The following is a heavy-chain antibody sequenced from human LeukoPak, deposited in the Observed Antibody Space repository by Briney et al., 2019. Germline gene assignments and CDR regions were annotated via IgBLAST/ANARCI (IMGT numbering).Heavy chain of an antibody. D-gene: IGHD4-17*01. V-gene: IGHV4-4*02. CDR3: ALRAVTRRLGYFDY. J-gene: IGHJ4*02. Sequence: PSETLSLTCAVSGGSISSSNWWSWVRQPPGKGLEWIGEIYHSGSTNYNPSLKSRVTISVDKSKNQFSLKLSSVTAADTAVYYCALRAVTRRLGYFDYWGQGTLVTVSS. CDR1: GGSISSSNW. CDR2: IYHSGST.